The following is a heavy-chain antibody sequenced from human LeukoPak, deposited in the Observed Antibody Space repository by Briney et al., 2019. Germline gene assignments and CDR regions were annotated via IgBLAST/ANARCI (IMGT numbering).Heavy chain of an antibody. D-gene: IGHD1-26*01. CDR3: ASSGSYRFDY. V-gene: IGHV3-48*02. CDR1: GFTFSSYS. Sequence: PRGSLRLSCAASGFTFSSYSMNRVRQAPGKGLEWVSHITASGTAMFYADSVKGRFTISRDNAKNSLYLQMNSLRDEDTAVYYCASSGSYRFDYWGQGTLVTVSS. CDR2: ITASGTAM. J-gene: IGHJ4*02.